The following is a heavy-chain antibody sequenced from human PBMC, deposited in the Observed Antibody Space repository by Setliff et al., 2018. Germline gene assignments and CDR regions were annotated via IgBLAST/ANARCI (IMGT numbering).Heavy chain of an antibody. CDR3: ARRPPNGFGEFGNAFDI. CDR1: GFTFSSYS. V-gene: IGHV3-48*01. CDR2: ISSSSSTI. J-gene: IGHJ3*02. Sequence: PGGSLRLSCAASGFTFSSYSMNWVRQAPGKGLEWVSYISSSSSTIYYADSVKGRFTISRDNAKNSLYLQMNSLRAEDTAVYYCARRPPNGFGEFGNAFDIWGQGTMVTVSS. D-gene: IGHD3-10*01.